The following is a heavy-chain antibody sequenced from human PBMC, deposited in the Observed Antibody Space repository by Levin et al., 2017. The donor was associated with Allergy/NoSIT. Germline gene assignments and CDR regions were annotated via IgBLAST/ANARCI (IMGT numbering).Heavy chain of an antibody. J-gene: IGHJ4*02. Sequence: ETLSLTCAASGFTFNSYVMTWVRQAPGKGLEWVSTIIASGGTTYYAGSVKGRFTISRDNSENTLFLQMNSLRAEDTAVYYCARRGVVGATPKYFDFWGQGTLVTVSS. D-gene: IGHD2-15*01. CDR1: GFTFNSYV. V-gene: IGHV3-23*01. CDR3: ARRGVVGATPKYFDF. CDR2: IIASGGTT.